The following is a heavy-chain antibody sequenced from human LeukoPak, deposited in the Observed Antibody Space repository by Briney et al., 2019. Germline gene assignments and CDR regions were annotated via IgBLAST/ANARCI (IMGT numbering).Heavy chain of an antibody. CDR1: GGTFSSYA. D-gene: IGHD3-22*01. V-gene: IGHV1-69*13. CDR3: AREGYYYDSSGYYDAFDI. J-gene: IGHJ3*02. Sequence: SVKVSCKASGGTFSSYAISWVRQAPGQGLEWMGGIIPIFGTANYAQKFQGRVTITADESTSTAYMELSSLRSEDTAVYYCAREGYYYDSSGYYDAFDIWGQRTMVTVSS. CDR2: IIPIFGTA.